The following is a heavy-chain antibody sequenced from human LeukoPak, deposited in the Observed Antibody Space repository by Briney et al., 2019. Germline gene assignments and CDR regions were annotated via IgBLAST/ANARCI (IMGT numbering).Heavy chain of an antibody. J-gene: IGHJ4*02. D-gene: IGHD6-13*01. CDR3: ATEGQYSSSWSSFDY. CDR1: GGTFSSYA. V-gene: IGHV1-69*04. CDR2: IIPILGIA. Sequence: SVKVSCKASGGTFSSYAISWVRQAPGQGLEWMGRIIPILGIANYAQKFQGRVTITADKSTSTAYMELSSLRSEDTAVYYCATEGQYSSSWSSFDYWGQGTLVTVSS.